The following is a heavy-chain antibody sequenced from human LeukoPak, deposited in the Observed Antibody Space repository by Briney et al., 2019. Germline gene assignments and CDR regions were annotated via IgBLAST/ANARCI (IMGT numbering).Heavy chain of an antibody. D-gene: IGHD3-10*01. J-gene: IGHJ4*02. CDR2: IYYSGNT. Sequence: KSSETLSLTCTVSGDSISSYYWSWIRQTPGKGLEWIGYIYYSGNTDYNPSLKSRVTISLDTSKNQFSLKLSSVTAADTAVYYCARVEVRPMVRGVIDYWGQGTLVTVSS. V-gene: IGHV4-59*12. CDR1: GDSISSYY. CDR3: ARVEVRPMVRGVIDY.